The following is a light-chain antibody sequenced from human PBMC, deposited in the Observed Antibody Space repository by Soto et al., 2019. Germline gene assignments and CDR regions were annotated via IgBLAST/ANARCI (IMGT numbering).Light chain of an antibody. J-gene: IGLJ1*01. CDR1: SSGVGGWNY. Sequence: HSVVTQPPSASGSPGQSVTISCTGTSSGVGGWNYVSWYHQYPGKAPKLLIYQVTKRPSGVPDRVSGSKSGNTASLTVSGLKAADEADYFCKSYAGSNTYVFGSGTKVTV. CDR2: QVT. V-gene: IGLV2-8*01. CDR3: KSYAGSNTYV.